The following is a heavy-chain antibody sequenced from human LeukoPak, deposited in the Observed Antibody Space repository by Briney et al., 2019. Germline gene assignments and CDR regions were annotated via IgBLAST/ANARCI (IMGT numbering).Heavy chain of an antibody. CDR2: INHSGST. CDR3: AAEDSSTSSMDV. J-gene: IGHJ6*04. Sequence: SETLSLTCAVYGGSFSGYYWSWIRQPPGKGLEWIGEINHSGSTNYNPSLKSRVTISVDTSKNQFSLKLSSVTAADTAVYYCAAEDSSTSSMDVWGKGTTVTVSS. CDR1: GGSFSGYY. V-gene: IGHV4-34*01. D-gene: IGHD2-2*01.